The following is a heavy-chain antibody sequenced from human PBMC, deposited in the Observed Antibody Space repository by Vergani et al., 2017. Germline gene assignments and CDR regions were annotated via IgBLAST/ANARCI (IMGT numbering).Heavy chain of an antibody. CDR3: ARSPRVMAYYFDS. D-gene: IGHD5-24*01. J-gene: IGHJ4*02. CDR2: IYWNDNT. Sequence: QITLKESGPTLVKPTQSLTLTCTFSGFSLTTTGLAVGWIRQPPGKALEWLALIYWNDNTHYSPSLETRLTISKDTSKNQVVLKIIDVDPADSATYYCARSPRVMAYYFDSWGQGTLGTVSS. V-gene: IGHV2-5*01. CDR1: GFSLTTTGLA.